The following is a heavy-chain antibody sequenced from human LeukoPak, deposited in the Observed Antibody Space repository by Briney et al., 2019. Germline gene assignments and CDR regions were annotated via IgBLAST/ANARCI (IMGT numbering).Heavy chain of an antibody. CDR1: GFTFSSYL. CDR3: AQNWYYAFDI. CDR2: IKQDGSEK. D-gene: IGHD1-7*01. J-gene: IGHJ3*02. Sequence: GGSLRLSCAASGFTFSSYLMSWVRQAPGKGLEWVANIKQDGSEKYYVDSVKGRFTISRDNAKNSLYLQMNSLRAEDTAVYYCAQNWYYAFDIWGQGTMVTVSS. V-gene: IGHV3-7*01.